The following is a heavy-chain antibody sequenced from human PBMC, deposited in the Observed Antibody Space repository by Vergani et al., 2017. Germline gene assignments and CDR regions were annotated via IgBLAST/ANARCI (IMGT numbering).Heavy chain of an antibody. CDR3: ARLHCSGGSCYYRGAFDI. Sequence: EVQLVQSGAEVKKPGESLKISCKGSGSSFTSNWIGGVRQMPGKGLEGRGIIYPGDSDTRYSPSFQGQVTISADKYISTAYLQWSSLKASDTAMYYCARLHCSGGSCYYRGAFDIWGQGTMVTVSS. D-gene: IGHD2-15*01. J-gene: IGHJ3*02. CDR2: IYPGDSDT. V-gene: IGHV5-51*01. CDR1: GSSFTSNW.